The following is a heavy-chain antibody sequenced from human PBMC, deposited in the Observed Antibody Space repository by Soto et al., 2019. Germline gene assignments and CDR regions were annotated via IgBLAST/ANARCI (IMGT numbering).Heavy chain of an antibody. D-gene: IGHD2-21*02. V-gene: IGHV4-59*08. Sequence: SSETLSLTCNVSGGSITPYGWSWVRQPPGKGLEWIGYIYFAGTTTYNPSLKSRVTMSVDTSENQFSLKLTSVTAADTAVYYCARLGGYFQALDSWGQGTLVTVSS. CDR1: GGSITPYG. CDR3: ARLGGYFQALDS. CDR2: IYFAGTT. J-gene: IGHJ4*02.